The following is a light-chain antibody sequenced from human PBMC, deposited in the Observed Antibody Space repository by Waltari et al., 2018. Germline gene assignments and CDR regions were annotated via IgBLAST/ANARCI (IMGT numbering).Light chain of an antibody. Sequence: SYDLTQPPSVSVSPGQTATITCSGNKLGDKYACWYQRRPGQSPLLVIYQDNKRPSGLPDRFSGYNSGNAATLAITGTQPIDEADYYCQARDSNIVIFGGGTKLTVL. V-gene: IGLV3-1*01. CDR2: QDN. CDR3: QARDSNIVI. J-gene: IGLJ2*01. CDR1: KLGDKY.